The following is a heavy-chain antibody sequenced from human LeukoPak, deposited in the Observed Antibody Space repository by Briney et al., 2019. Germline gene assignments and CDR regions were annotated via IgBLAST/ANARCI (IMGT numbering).Heavy chain of an antibody. V-gene: IGHV3-30*02. Sequence: PGGSLRLSCAASGFTFSSYGMHWVRQAPGKGLEWVAFIRYDGSNKYYADSVKGRFTISRDNSKNTLYLQMNSLRAEDTAVYYCAKGEIAAAGHFDYWGQGTLVTVSP. CDR1: GFTFSSYG. CDR2: IRYDGSNK. D-gene: IGHD6-13*01. J-gene: IGHJ4*02. CDR3: AKGEIAAAGHFDY.